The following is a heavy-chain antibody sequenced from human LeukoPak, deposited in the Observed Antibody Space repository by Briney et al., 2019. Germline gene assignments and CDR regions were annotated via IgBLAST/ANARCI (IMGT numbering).Heavy chain of an antibody. CDR2: IYYSGST. V-gene: IGHV4-39*07. J-gene: IGHJ4*02. Sequence: SETLSLTCTVSGGSISSSSYYWGWIRQPPGKGLEWIGSIYYSGSTNYNPSLKSRVTISVDTSKNQFSLKLSSVTAADTAVYYCARGAYYDRPLDYWGQGTLVTVSS. D-gene: IGHD3-22*01. CDR1: GGSISSSSYY. CDR3: ARGAYYDRPLDY.